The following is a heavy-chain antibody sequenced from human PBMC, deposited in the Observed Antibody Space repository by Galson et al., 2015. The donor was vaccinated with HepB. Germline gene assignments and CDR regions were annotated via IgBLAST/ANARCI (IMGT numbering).Heavy chain of an antibody. CDR1: GYTFTSYY. Sequence: SVKVSCKASGYTFTSYYMHWVRQAPGQGLEWMGIINPSGGSTSYAQKFQGRVTMTRDTSTSTVYMELSSLRSEDTAVYYCGRQGDWNDDAFDIWGQGTMATVSS. CDR3: GRQGDWNDDAFDI. J-gene: IGHJ3*02. V-gene: IGHV1-46*01. CDR2: INPSGGST. D-gene: IGHD1-1*01.